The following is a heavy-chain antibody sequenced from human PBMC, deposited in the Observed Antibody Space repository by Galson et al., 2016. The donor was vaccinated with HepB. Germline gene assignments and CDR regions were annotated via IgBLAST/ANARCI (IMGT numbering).Heavy chain of an antibody. CDR3: ARTFWSGYRAFDY. D-gene: IGHD3-3*01. CDR1: GFTLSSYW. CDR2: INGDGSDT. Sequence: LRLSCAASGFTLSSYWMHWVRQAPGKGLVWVSRINGDGSDTWYVDSVKDRFTISRDNAKNTLYLEMNSLRVEDTAVYYCARTFWSGYRAFDYWGQGTLVTVSS. V-gene: IGHV3-74*01. J-gene: IGHJ4*02.